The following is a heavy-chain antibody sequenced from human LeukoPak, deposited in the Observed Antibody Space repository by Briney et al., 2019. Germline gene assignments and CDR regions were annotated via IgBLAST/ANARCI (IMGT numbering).Heavy chain of an antibody. CDR3: ARDRNYDILTGYFDY. CDR2: IKQDGSEK. J-gene: IGHJ4*02. CDR1: GFTFSSYW. Sequence: GGSLRLSCAASGFTFSSYWMSWVRQAPGKGLEWVANIKQDGSEKYYVDSVKGRFTISRDNAKNSLYLQMNSLRAEDTAVYYCARDRNYDILTGYFDYWGQGTLVTVSS. D-gene: IGHD3-9*01. V-gene: IGHV3-7*01.